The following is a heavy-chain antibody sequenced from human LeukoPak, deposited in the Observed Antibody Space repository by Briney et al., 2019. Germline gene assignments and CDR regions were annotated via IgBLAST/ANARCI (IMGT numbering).Heavy chain of an antibody. CDR2: ISYDGSNK. D-gene: IGHD3-22*01. Sequence: GGSPRLSCAASGFTFSSYAMPWVRQAPGKGLEWVAVISYDGSNKYYADSVKGRFTISRDNSKNTLYLQMNSLRAEDTAVYYCAKDHYYDSSGYNDYWGQGTLVTVSS. CDR1: GFTFSSYA. CDR3: AKDHYYDSSGYNDY. J-gene: IGHJ4*02. V-gene: IGHV3-30-3*01.